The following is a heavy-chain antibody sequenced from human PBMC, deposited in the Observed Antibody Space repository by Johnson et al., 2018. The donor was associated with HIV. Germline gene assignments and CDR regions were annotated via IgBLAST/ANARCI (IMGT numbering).Heavy chain of an antibody. CDR1: GFTFSDHY. V-gene: IGHV3-72*01. CDR2: TRDKANGYST. CDR3: AKDIAAAGNDAFDI. D-gene: IGHD6-13*01. J-gene: IGHJ3*02. Sequence: VQLVESGGGVVRPGGSLRLSCAASGFTFSDHYMDWVRQAPGKGLEWVARTRDKANGYSTEYAASVKGRFTISRDASKDSLYLQMNSLRAEDTAVYYCAKDIAAAGNDAFDIWGQGTMVTVSS.